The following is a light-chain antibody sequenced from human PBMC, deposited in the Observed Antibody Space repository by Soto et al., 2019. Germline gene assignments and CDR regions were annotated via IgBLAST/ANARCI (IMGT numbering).Light chain of an antibody. CDR1: QSVNSN. CDR2: AAS. J-gene: IGKJ1*01. CDR3: QQSYSTTWT. Sequence: DIVMTQSSAPLSVSPGERATLSCMASQSVNSNLAWYQQKPGQAPRLLIYAASTRATGIPARFSGSGSGTECTLTISSLQSDDVATYYCQQSYSTTWTFAQGTKVDIK. V-gene: IGKV3-15*01.